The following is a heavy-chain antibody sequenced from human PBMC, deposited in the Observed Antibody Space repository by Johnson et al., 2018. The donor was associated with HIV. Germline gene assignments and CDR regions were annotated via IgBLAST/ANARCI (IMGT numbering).Heavy chain of an antibody. CDR2: ISYDGSNK. CDR1: GFTFSSYA. Sequence: QVQLVESGGGVVQPGRSLRLSCAASGFTFSSYAMHWVRQAPGKGLEWVAVISYDGSNKYYADSVKGRFTISRDNSKNTLYLQMNSLRAEDTAVYYCASLPGDAVDIWGQGTMVTVSS. D-gene: IGHD2-2*01. J-gene: IGHJ3*02. CDR3: ASLPGDAVDI. V-gene: IGHV3-30*04.